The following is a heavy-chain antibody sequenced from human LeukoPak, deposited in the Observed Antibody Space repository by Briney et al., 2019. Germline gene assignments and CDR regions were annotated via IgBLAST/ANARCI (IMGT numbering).Heavy chain of an antibody. CDR3: AIPIPAYCSSTSCSPTG. Sequence: GGSLRLSCAASGFTFSSYGMHWVRQAPGKGLEWVAVISYDGSNKYYADSVKGRFTISRGNSKNTLYLQMNSLRAEDTAVYYCAIPIPAYCSSTSCSPTGWGQGTLVTVSS. D-gene: IGHD2-2*01. J-gene: IGHJ4*02. CDR1: GFTFSSYG. CDR2: ISYDGSNK. V-gene: IGHV3-30*03.